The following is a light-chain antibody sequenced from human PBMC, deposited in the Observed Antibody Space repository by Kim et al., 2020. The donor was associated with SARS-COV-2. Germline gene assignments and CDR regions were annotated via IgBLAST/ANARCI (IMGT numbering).Light chain of an antibody. CDR2: GAS. V-gene: IGKV3-15*01. CDR1: ESVGNN. Sequence: ILMTQSPATLSVSPGERVTLSCRASESVGNNLAWYQHRPGQAPRLLIYGASTRATDISARFSGSGSGTEFTLTIRSLQSEDFAVYYCQQYNDWPLLTFGGGTKVDIK. J-gene: IGKJ4*01. CDR3: QQYNDWPLLT.